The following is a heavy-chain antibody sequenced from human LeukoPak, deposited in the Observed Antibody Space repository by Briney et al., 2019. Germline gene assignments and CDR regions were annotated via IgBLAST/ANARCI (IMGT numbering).Heavy chain of an antibody. CDR1: GFTFSSYW. D-gene: IGHD2-21*02. CDR3: ARCDWGIPNFDY. CDR2: IKQDGSEK. V-gene: IGHV3-7*01. J-gene: IGHJ4*02. Sequence: GGSLRLSCAASGFTFSSYWMSWVRQAPGKGLEWVANIKQDGSEKYYVDSVKGRLTISRDNAKKSLYLQINSLRAEDTAVYYCARCDWGIPNFDYWGQRTLVTVSS.